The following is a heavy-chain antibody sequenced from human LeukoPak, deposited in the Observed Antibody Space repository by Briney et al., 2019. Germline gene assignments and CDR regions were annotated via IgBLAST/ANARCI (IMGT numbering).Heavy chain of an antibody. J-gene: IGHJ3*02. CDR2: INPSGGST. D-gene: IGHD5-12*01. V-gene: IGHV1-46*01. Sequence: ASVKVSCKASGYTFTNYYMHWVRQAPGQGLEWMGLINPSGGSTRFAQKFQGRITVTRDTSTTTVYMELSSLRSEDTAVYYCARGPYGGYDVWHTFDIWGQGTMATVSS. CDR1: GYTFTNYY. CDR3: ARGPYGGYDVWHTFDI.